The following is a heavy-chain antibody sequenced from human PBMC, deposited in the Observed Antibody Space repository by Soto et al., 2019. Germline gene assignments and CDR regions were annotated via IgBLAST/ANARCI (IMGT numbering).Heavy chain of an antibody. Sequence: WSLRLSSAASAFTFSRYAISWVRQAPGKGLEWVSTFSGPGCGTSYAGSVKGRFTISRDNFKSTLYLQMSGLRAEDTAVYYCAKGKISTTTYTSFDSWGQGTLVTVSS. J-gene: IGHJ5*01. CDR3: AKGKISTTTYTSFDS. CDR1: AFTFSRYA. V-gene: IGHV3-23*01. CDR2: FSGPGCGT. D-gene: IGHD1-26*01.